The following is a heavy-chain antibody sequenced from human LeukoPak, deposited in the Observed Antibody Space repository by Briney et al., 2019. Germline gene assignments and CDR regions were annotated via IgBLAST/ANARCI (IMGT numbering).Heavy chain of an antibody. CDR3: ARDLTAAAAEPRLDY. D-gene: IGHD6-13*01. J-gene: IGHJ4*02. CDR1: GFTFSDYF. CDR2: IGGNSNTI. Sequence: GSLRLSCAASGFTFSDYFMSWIRQAPGKGLEWVSHIGGNSNTINYADSVKGRFTISRDNAKNSLYLQMNSLRVEDTAVYYCARDLTAAAAEPRLDYWGQGTLVTVSS. V-gene: IGHV3-11*01.